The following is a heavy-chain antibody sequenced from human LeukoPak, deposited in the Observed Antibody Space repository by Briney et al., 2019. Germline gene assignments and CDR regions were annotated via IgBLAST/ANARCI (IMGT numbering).Heavy chain of an antibody. J-gene: IGHJ4*02. CDR1: GGSISSGSYY. Sequence: SETLSLTCTVPGGSISSGSYYWSWIRQPAGKGLEWIGRIYTSGSTNYNPSLKSRVTISVDTSKNQFSLKLSSVTAADTAVYYCARDASGSYLGFDYWGQGTLVTVSS. D-gene: IGHD1-26*01. V-gene: IGHV4-61*02. CDR2: IYTSGST. CDR3: ARDASGSYLGFDY.